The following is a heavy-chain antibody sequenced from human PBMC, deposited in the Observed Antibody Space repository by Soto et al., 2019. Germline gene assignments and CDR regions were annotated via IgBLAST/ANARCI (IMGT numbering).Heavy chain of an antibody. D-gene: IGHD2-15*01. Sequence: QVQLQESGPGLVKPSQTLSLTCTVSGGSMNSGGYCWNWLRQHPGEGLEWIGCISYGGTTSYNPSLKSRLTISVDTSKNQFSLMLNSVTAADTAVYSCSRGILVWGQGTLSTVSS. J-gene: IGHJ4*02. CDR1: GGSMNSGGYC. CDR3: SRGILV. CDR2: ISYGGTT. V-gene: IGHV4-31*03.